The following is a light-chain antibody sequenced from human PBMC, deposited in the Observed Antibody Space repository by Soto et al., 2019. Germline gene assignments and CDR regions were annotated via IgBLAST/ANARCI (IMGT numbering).Light chain of an antibody. CDR2: DNN. CDR1: SSNIGNNY. Sequence: QSVLTQPPSVSAAPGQKVTISCSGRSSNIGNNYVSWYQQLPGTAPKLLIYDNNKRPSGIPDRFSGSKSGTSATLGITGLQTGHEADYYCGTWDSSMSAAPVVFGGGTKLTVL. V-gene: IGLV1-51*01. CDR3: GTWDSSMSAAPVV. J-gene: IGLJ2*01.